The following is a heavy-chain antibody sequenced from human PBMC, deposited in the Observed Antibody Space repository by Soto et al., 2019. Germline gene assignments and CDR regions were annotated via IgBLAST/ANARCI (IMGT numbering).Heavy chain of an antibody. CDR1: GGTFSSYA. CDR3: ARSVRHYDILKV. CDR2: IIPIFGTA. Sequence: SVKVSCKASGGTFSSYAISWVRQAPGQGLEWMGGIIPIFGTANYAQKFQGRVTITADESTSTAYMELSSLRSEDTAVYYCARSVRHYDILKVWGQGTLVTVSS. D-gene: IGHD3-9*01. J-gene: IGHJ4*02. V-gene: IGHV1-69*13.